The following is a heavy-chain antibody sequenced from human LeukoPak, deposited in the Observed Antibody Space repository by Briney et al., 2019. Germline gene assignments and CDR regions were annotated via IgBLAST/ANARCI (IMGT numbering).Heavy chain of an antibody. CDR2: IIPIFGTA. CDR3: ARGRGGMTTVTHFDY. CDR1: GGTFSSYA. Sequence: GASVKVSCKASGGTFSSYAISWVRQAPGQGLGWMGGIIPIFGTANYAQKFQGRVTITADESTSTAYMELSSLRSEDTAVYYCARGRGGMTTVTHFDYWGQGTLVTVSS. J-gene: IGHJ4*02. D-gene: IGHD4-17*01. V-gene: IGHV1-69*13.